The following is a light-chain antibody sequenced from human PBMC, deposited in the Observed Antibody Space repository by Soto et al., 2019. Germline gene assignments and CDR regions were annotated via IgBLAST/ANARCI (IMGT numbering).Light chain of an antibody. CDR2: DAS. J-gene: IGKJ4*01. CDR1: QSVSSY. CDR3: QQRSNLLT. Sequence: EIVLTQSPATLSLSPGERATLSCRASQSVSSYLAWYQQKPGQAPRLLIYDASNRATGIPARFSGSGSGTDFTITISSLEPEDFAVYYCQQRSNLLTFGGGTKVEIK. V-gene: IGKV3-11*01.